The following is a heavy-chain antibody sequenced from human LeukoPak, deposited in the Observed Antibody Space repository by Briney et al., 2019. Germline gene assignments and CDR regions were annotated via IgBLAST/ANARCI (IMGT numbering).Heavy chain of an antibody. D-gene: IGHD2-2*01. Sequence: PGLSLKVSCKSSGFTFTDEYIHWVRQAPGQGLEWMGWINSYSGAISCAQKFQGRVTLTRDTSISTAYMELSRLTSGDTAVYYCARDPKSQLLLDYWGQGTLVTVSS. CDR1: GFTFTDEY. V-gene: IGHV1-2*02. J-gene: IGHJ4*02. CDR3: ARDPKSQLLLDY. CDR2: INSYSGAI.